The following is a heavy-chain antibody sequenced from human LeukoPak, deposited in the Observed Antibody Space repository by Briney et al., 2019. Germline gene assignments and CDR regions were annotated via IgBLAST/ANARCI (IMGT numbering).Heavy chain of an antibody. J-gene: IGHJ6*03. D-gene: IGHD6-13*01. CDR3: ARHGDHSSSWSPELYYYYYMDV. Sequence: PSETLSLTCAVYGGSFSGYYWSWIRQPPGKGLEWIGEINHSGSTNYYPSLKSRVTISVDTSKNQFSLKLSSLTAADTAVYYCARHGDHSSSWSPELYYYYYMDVWGKGTTVTISS. CDR2: INHSGST. CDR1: GGSFSGYY. V-gene: IGHV4-34*01.